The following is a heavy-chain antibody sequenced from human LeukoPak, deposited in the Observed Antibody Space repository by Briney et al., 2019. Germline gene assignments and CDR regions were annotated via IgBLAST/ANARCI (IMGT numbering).Heavy chain of an antibody. D-gene: IGHD6-19*01. J-gene: IGHJ4*02. CDR3: ARYHPIAVAGPIDY. CDR1: GASVSGSAYY. CDR2: IYYSGST. V-gene: IGHV4-39*07. Sequence: SETLSLTCTVSGASVSGSAYYWGWIRQPPGKGLEWIGNIYYSGSTYYNPSLKSRVTISVDTSKNQFSLKLSSVTAADTAVYYCARYHPIAVAGPIDYWGQGTLVTVSS.